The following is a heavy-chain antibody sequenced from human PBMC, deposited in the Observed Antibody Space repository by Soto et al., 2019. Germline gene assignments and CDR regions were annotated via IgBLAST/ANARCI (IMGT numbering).Heavy chain of an antibody. CDR1: GYTFTGYY. V-gene: IGHV1-2*04. D-gene: IGHD6-13*01. J-gene: IGHJ4*02. Sequence: ASVKVSCKASGYTFTGYYMHWVRQAPGQGLEWMGWINPNSGGTNYAQKFQGWVTMTRDTSISTAYMELSRLRSDDTAVYYCARGFAAAAGIARWAFDYWGQGTLVTVSS. CDR3: ARGFAAAAGIARWAFDY. CDR2: INPNSGGT.